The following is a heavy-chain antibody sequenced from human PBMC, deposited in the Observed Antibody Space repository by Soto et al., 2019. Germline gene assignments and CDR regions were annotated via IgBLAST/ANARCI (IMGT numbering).Heavy chain of an antibody. Sequence: SVKVSFKASGGTFSSYAISWVRQAPGQGLEWMGGIIPIFGTANYAQKFQGRVTITADESASTAYMELSSLRSEDTAVYYCARAGLGSIGYYYPGQSYSGLEVWGKGTRFTVS. CDR3: ARAGLGSIGYYYPGQSYSGLEV. CDR2: IIPIFGTA. J-gene: IGHJ6*04. D-gene: IGHD3-22*01. V-gene: IGHV1-69*01. CDR1: GGTFSSYA.